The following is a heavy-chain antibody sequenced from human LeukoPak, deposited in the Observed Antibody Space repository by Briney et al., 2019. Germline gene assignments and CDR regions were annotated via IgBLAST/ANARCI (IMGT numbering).Heavy chain of an antibody. V-gene: IGHV1-8*02. Sequence: ASVNVSCKASGGTFSSYAISWVRQATGQGLEWMGWMNPNSGNTGYAQKFQGRVTMTRNTSISTAYMELSSLRSEDTAVYYCARVGAYCGGDCYSDYWGQGTLVTVSS. CDR3: ARVGAYCGGDCYSDY. J-gene: IGHJ4*02. D-gene: IGHD2-21*02. CDR2: MNPNSGNT. CDR1: GGTFSSYA.